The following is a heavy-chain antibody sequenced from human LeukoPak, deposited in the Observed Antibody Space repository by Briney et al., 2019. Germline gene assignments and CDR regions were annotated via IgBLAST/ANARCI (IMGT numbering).Heavy chain of an antibody. CDR1: GYTFTSYY. D-gene: IGHD1-26*01. J-gene: IGHJ4*02. Sequence: ASVKVSCKASGYTFTSYYMHWVRQAPGQGLEWMGIINPNGGGTNCAQKFQGRVTMTRDASTSTVYMELSSLRSEDTAVYYCARGGLGSGSYTFFDYWGQGTLVTVSS. CDR3: ARGGLGSGSYTFFDY. CDR2: INPNGGGT. V-gene: IGHV1-46*01.